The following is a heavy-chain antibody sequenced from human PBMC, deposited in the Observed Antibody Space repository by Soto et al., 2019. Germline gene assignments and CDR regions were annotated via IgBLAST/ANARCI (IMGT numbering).Heavy chain of an antibody. D-gene: IGHD2-15*01. CDR1: GYTFTSYG. Sequence: QVQLVQSGAEVKKPGASVKVSCKASGYTFTSYGISWVRQAPGQGLEWMGWISAYNGNTNYAQKLQGSVTMTTDTSTSTAYMELRSLRSDDTAVYYCARDRPAFPRLLMAARYYYGMDVWGQGTTVTVSS. CDR3: ARDRPAFPRLLMAARYYYGMDV. J-gene: IGHJ6*02. V-gene: IGHV1-18*01. CDR2: ISAYNGNT.